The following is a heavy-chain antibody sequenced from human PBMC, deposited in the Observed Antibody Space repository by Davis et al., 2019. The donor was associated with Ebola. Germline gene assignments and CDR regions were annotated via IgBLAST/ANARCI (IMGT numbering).Heavy chain of an antibody. CDR2: IYYRGNT. D-gene: IGHD3-10*01. CDR1: GGSISTGDFY. Sequence: SETLSLTCTVSGGSISTGDFYWAWIRQPPGKGLEWIGYIYYRGNTYYNPSLDSRVTISIDTSKNQFSRKLISVTAADTAVYYCARDGSGSYPLYYPGMDVWGQGTTVTVSS. V-gene: IGHV4-31*03. J-gene: IGHJ6*02. CDR3: ARDGSGSYPLYYPGMDV.